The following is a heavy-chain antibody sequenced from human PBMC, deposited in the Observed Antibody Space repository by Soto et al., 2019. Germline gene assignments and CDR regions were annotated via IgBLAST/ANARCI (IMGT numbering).Heavy chain of an antibody. CDR3: AKDVRSTLRPDAFDV. CDR1: GFTFSSYT. J-gene: IGHJ3*01. Sequence: EVQILESGGGSVQRGGSLRLSCAASGFTFSSYTMTWVRQAPGKGLEWVSSISGSGFTTYYADSVKGRFTISRDNSKNTVYVQMDNLRAEDSAVYHGAKDVRSTLRPDAFDVWGQGTVVSVSS. CDR2: ISGSGFTT. D-gene: IGHD2-15*01. V-gene: IGHV3-23*01.